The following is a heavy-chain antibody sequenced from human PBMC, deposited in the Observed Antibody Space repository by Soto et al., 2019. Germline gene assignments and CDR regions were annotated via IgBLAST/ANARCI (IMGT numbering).Heavy chain of an antibody. D-gene: IGHD4-17*01. CDR1: GGSISSYY. CDR2: IYYSGST. J-gene: IGHJ4*02. Sequence: TLSLTCTVSGGSISSYYWSWIRQPPGKGLEWIGYIYYSGSTNYNPSLKSRVTISVDTSKNQFSLKLSSVTAADTAVYYCARHYGPGFDYWGQGTLVTVSS. V-gene: IGHV4-59*08. CDR3: ARHYGPGFDY.